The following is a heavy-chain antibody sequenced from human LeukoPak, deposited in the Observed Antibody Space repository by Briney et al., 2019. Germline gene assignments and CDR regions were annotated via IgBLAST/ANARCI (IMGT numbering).Heavy chain of an antibody. V-gene: IGHV4-31*03. CDR2: IYYSGST. CDR1: GGSISSGGYY. J-gene: IGHJ4*02. Sequence: SETLSLTCTVSGGSISSGGYYWSWIRQHPGKGLEWIGYIYYSGSTYYNPSLKSRVTISVDTSKNQFSLKLSSVTAADTAVYYCARDLTDGYNNFGYWGQGTLVTVSS. D-gene: IGHD5-24*01. CDR3: ARDLTDGYNNFGY.